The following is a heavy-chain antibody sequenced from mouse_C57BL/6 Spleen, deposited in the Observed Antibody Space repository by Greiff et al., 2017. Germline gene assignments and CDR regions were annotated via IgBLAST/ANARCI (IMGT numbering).Heavy chain of an antibody. D-gene: IGHD1-1*01. V-gene: IGHV1-54*01. J-gene: IGHJ4*01. CDR3: ARSITTVVARDY. CDR2: INPGSGGT. Sequence: VQVVESGAELVRPGTSVKVSCKASGYAFTNYLIEWVKQRPGQGLEWIGVINPGSGGTNYNEKFKGKATLTADKSSSTAYMQLSSLTSEDSAVYFCARSITTVVARDYWGQGTSVTVSS. CDR1: GYAFTNYL.